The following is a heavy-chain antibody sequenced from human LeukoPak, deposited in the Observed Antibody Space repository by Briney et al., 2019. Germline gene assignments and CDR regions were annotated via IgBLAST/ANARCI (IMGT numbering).Heavy chain of an antibody. V-gene: IGHV5-51*01. CDR2: IYPGDSDT. CDR3: ARIPFYYDSSSYSALDY. J-gene: IGHJ4*02. CDR1: GYSFTSYW. D-gene: IGHD3-22*01. Sequence: PGESLKISCKGSGYSFTSYWIGWVRQMPGKSLEWMGIIYPGDSDTRYSPSFQGQVTISVDKSISTAYLQWSSLKASDTAMYYCARIPFYYDSSSYSALDYWGQGTLVTVSS.